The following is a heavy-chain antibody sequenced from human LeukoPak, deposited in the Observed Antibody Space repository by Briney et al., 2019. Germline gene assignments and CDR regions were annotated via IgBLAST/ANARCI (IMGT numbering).Heavy chain of an antibody. CDR2: INPNSGGT. CDR1: GYTFTGYY. V-gene: IGHV1-2*02. J-gene: IGHJ5*02. Sequence: ASVKVSCKASGYTFTGYYMHWVRQAPGQGLEWMGWINPNSGGTNYAQKFQGRVTMTWDTSISTAYMELSRLRSDDTAVYYCARVAWPYYYGSGSYKDWFDPWGQGTLVTVSS. CDR3: ARVAWPYYYGSGSYKDWFDP. D-gene: IGHD3-10*01.